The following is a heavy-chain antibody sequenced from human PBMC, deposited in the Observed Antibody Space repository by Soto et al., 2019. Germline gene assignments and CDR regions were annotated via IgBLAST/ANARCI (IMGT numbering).Heavy chain of an antibody. D-gene: IGHD3-10*01. CDR3: ARSSGGSGNYYWYDP. V-gene: IGHV5-51*01. Sequence: PGESLKISCKGSGDSFTSYWIGWVRQMPGKGLEWMGIIYPGDSDTRYSPSFQGQVTISADKSISTAYLQWSSLKASDTAMYYCARSSGGSGNYYWYDPWGQGTLVTVSS. CDR1: GDSFTSYW. J-gene: IGHJ5*02. CDR2: IYPGDSDT.